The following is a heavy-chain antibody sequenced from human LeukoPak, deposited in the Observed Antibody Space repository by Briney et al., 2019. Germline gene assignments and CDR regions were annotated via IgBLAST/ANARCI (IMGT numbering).Heavy chain of an antibody. CDR1: GYTFTSYG. Sequence: GASVKVSCKASGYTFTSYGISWVRQAPGQGLEWMGWISAYNGNTNYAQKLQGRVTMTTDTSTSTAYMELRSLRSDDTAVYYCARGYSSGWYYPNGHNWFDPWGQGTLVTVSS. D-gene: IGHD6-19*01. CDR2: ISAYNGNT. CDR3: ARGYSSGWYYPNGHNWFDP. V-gene: IGHV1-18*01. J-gene: IGHJ5*02.